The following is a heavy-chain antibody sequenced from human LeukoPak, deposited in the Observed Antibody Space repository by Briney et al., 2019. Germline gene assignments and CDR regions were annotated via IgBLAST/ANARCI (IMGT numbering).Heavy chain of an antibody. J-gene: IGHJ4*02. CDR2: IYHSGST. CDR3: ARASHDYGDYSHFDY. CDR1: GGSISSSNW. D-gene: IGHD4-17*01. Sequence: SGTLSLTCAVSGGSISSSNWWSWVRQPPGKGLEWIGEIYHSGSTNYNPSLKSRVTISVDKSKNQFSLKLSSVTAADTAVYYCARASHDYGDYSHFDYWGQGTLVTVSS. V-gene: IGHV4-4*02.